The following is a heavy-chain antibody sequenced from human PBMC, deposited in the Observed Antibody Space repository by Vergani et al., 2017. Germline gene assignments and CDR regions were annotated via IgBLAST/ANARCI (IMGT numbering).Heavy chain of an antibody. CDR2: VSPYNDNT. CDR3: SREGVCENIRWTYRPSSYYGMGV. J-gene: IGHJ6*02. Sequence: VQSGAEVKKPGASVTVSCKTSGYSLINYGISWVRQAPGQGLEWLGWVSPYNDNTNNGQKFQGRVTMTTDTSTKTAYMQLRRLTFDNTAVYYCSREGVCENIRWTYRPSSYYGMGVWGQGTMVTVAS. V-gene: IGHV1-18*01. D-gene: IGHD3-16*02. CDR1: GYSLINYG.